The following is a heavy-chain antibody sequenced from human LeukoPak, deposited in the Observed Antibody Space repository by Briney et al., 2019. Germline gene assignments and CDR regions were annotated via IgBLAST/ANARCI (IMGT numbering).Heavy chain of an antibody. CDR2: IYSGGTT. CDR3: ARYDYGRSGFDY. D-gene: IGHD5-12*01. J-gene: IGHJ4*02. Sequence: GGSLRLSCAASGFTVSANYMTWVRQAPGKGLEWVSVIYSGGTTYYADSVKGRFSISRDNSKNTLYLQMNSLRAEDTAVYYCARYDYGRSGFDYWGQGTLVTVSS. CDR1: GFTVSANY. V-gene: IGHV3-66*01.